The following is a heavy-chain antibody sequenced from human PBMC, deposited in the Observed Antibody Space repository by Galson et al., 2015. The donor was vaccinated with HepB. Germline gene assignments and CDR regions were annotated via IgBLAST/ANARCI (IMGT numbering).Heavy chain of an antibody. CDR3: ARFRYGLGYFDY. CDR1: GFTFSDYW. Sequence: SLRLSCAASGFTFSDYWMSWVRQAPGKGLEWVANINQDGSDIYYVDSVEGRFTISRDNARDSLHLQMNSLRAENTAVYYCARFRYGLGYFDYWGQGALVTVSS. J-gene: IGHJ4*02. CDR2: INQDGSDI. D-gene: IGHD3-10*01. V-gene: IGHV3-7*03.